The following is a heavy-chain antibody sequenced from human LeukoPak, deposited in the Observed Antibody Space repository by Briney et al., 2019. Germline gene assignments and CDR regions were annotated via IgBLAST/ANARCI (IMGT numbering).Heavy chain of an antibody. D-gene: IGHD2-2*01. V-gene: IGHV4-34*01. CDR3: ARPGKYCSSTSCYPPGIWFDP. J-gene: IGHJ5*02. CDR2: INHSGST. Sequence: SETLSLTCAVYGGSFSGYYWSWIRQPPGKGLEWIGEINHSGSTNYNPSLKSRVTISVDTSKNQFSLKLSSVTAADTAVHYCARPGKYCSSTSCYPPGIWFDPWGQGTLVTVSS. CDR1: GGSFSGYY.